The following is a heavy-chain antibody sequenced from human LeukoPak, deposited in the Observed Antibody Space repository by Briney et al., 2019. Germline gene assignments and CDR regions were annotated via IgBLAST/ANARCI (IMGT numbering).Heavy chain of an antibody. J-gene: IGHJ4*02. V-gene: IGHV3-30*18. Sequence: GGSLRLSCAASGFIFSNYGMHWVRQAPGKGLEWVAVISYDGSNIYYADSVKGRFTISRDNSKNTLYLQMNSLRAEDTAVYYCANSQSGFDYWGQGTLVTVSS. CDR1: GFIFSNYG. CDR2: ISYDGSNI. CDR3: ANSQSGFDY. D-gene: IGHD6-25*01.